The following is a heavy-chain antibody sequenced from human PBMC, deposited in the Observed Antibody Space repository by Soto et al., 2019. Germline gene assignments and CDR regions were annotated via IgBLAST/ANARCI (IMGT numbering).Heavy chain of an antibody. CDR1: CGSISSGGYY. CDR2: IYYSGST. Sequence: SETLSLTCTVSCGSISSGGYYWSWIRQHPGKGLEWIGYIYYSGSTYYNPSLKSRVTISVDTSKNQFSLRLSSVTAADTAVYYCAREKKRGYSYGESNWFDPWGQGTLVTVSS. J-gene: IGHJ5*02. CDR3: AREKKRGYSYGESNWFDP. V-gene: IGHV4-31*03. D-gene: IGHD5-18*01.